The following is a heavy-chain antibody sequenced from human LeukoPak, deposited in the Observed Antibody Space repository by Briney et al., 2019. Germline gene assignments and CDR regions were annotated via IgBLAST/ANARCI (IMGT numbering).Heavy chain of an antibody. Sequence: PGGSLRLSCAASGFTFSSYAMSWVRQAPGKGLEWVSVIYSGGSTYYADSVKGRFTISRDNSKNTLYLQMNSLRAEDTAIYYCARETPNCGGDCFDYWGQGTLVTVSS. V-gene: IGHV3-53*01. CDR2: IYSGGST. CDR1: GFTFSSYA. D-gene: IGHD2-21*02. J-gene: IGHJ4*02. CDR3: ARETPNCGGDCFDY.